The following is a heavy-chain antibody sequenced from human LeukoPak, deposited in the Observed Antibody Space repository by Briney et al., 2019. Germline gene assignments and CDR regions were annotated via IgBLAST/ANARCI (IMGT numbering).Heavy chain of an antibody. CDR2: INTNTGNP. CDR1: GYTFTSYA. J-gene: IGHJ4*02. Sequence: ASVKVSCKASGYTFTSYAMNWVRQAPGQGLEWMGWINTNTGNPTYAQGFTGRFVFSLDTSVSTAYLQISSLKAEDTAVYYCARDQEPSTWYYYDSSGYYQFDYWGQGTLVTVSS. CDR3: ARDQEPSTWYYYDSSGYYQFDY. V-gene: IGHV7-4-1*02. D-gene: IGHD3-22*01.